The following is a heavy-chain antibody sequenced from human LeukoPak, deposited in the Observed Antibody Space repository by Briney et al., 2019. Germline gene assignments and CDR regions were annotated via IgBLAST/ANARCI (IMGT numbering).Heavy chain of an antibody. CDR3: ARGDYDILTGYRAYYYYYGMDV. V-gene: IGHV1-8*02. CDR2: MNPNSGNT. J-gene: IGHJ6*02. D-gene: IGHD3-9*01. Sequence: GASVKVSCKASGYTFTSYDINWVRQATGQGLEWMGWMNPNSGNTGYAQKFQGRVTMTRNTSISTAYMELSSLRSEDTAVYYCARGDYDILTGYRAYYYYYGMDVWGQGTTVTVSS. CDR1: GYTFTSYD.